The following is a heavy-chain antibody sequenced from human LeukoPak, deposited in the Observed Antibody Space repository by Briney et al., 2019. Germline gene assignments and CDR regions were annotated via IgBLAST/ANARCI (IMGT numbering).Heavy chain of an antibody. V-gene: IGHV3-30*02. D-gene: IGHD3-9*01. CDR3: AKEDYDILTGYYNPAGYFQH. Sequence: GGSLRLSCAASGFTFSSYGMHWVRQAPGKGLEWVAFIRYDGSNKYYADSVKGRFTISRDNSKNTLYLQMNSLRAEDTAVYYCAKEDYDILTGYYNPAGYFQHWGQGTLVTVSS. CDR2: IRYDGSNK. J-gene: IGHJ1*01. CDR1: GFTFSSYG.